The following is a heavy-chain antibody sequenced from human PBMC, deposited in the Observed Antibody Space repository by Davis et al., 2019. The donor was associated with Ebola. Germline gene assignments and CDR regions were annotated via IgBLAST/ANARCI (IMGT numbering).Heavy chain of an antibody. CDR3: ARLAFKYDNSYYDSPPALTEPNWFDP. D-gene: IGHD3-22*01. CDR2: IYPGDSDT. CDR1: GYSFTSYW. Sequence: GESLKISCKGSGYSFTSYWIGWVRQMPGKGLEWMGIIYPGDSDTRYSPSFQGQVTISADKSISTAYLQWSSLKASDTAMYYCARLAFKYDNSYYDSPPALTEPNWFDPWGQGTLVTVSS. J-gene: IGHJ5*02. V-gene: IGHV5-51*01.